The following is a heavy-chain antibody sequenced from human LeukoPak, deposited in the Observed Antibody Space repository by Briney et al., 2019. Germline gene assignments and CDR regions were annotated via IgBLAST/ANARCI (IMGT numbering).Heavy chain of an antibody. CDR2: IFATGDT. J-gene: IGHJ4*02. CDR1: GDSMRKWC. D-gene: IGHD2-2*01. CDR3: ARWVGYCSSTSCGSTNYFDY. Sequence: SETLSLTCAVSGDSMRKWCWSWIRQPAGKGLEWIGRIFATGDTNYNPSLKSRVAMSVDTSKNYFSLNLTSVTAADTAVYYCARWVGYCSSTSCGSTNYFDYWGQGTLVTVSS. V-gene: IGHV4-59*10.